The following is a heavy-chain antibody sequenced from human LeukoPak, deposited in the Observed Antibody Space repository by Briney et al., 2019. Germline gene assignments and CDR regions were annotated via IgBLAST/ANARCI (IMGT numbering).Heavy chain of an antibody. J-gene: IGHJ6*02. CDR1: GFTFSSYG. CDR3: ARDYGRSRDYGMDV. CDR2: IWYDGSNK. V-gene: IGHV3-33*01. D-gene: IGHD3-10*01. Sequence: GGSLRLSCAASGFTFSSYGMHWVRQAPGKGLEWVALIWYDGSNKYYADSVKGRLTISRDNAKNTLYLQMNSLRAEDTAMYYCARDYGRSRDYGMDVWGQGTTVTVSS.